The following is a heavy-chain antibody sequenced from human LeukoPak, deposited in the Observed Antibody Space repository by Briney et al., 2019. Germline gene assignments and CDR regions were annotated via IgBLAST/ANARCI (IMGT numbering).Heavy chain of an antibody. CDR1: GYTFTIYA. D-gene: IGHD7-27*01. CDR2: INAGNGNT. J-gene: IGHJ4*02. Sequence: ASVKVSCKASGYTFTIYAMHWVRQAPGQRLEWIGWINAGNGNTKYSQKFQGRVTITRDTSASTAYMELSSLRSEDTAVYYCARCPTGAGDYFDYWGQGTLVTVSS. CDR3: ARCPTGAGDYFDY. V-gene: IGHV1-3*01.